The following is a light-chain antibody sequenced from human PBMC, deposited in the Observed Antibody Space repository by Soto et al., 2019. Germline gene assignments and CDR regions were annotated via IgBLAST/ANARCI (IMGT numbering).Light chain of an antibody. J-gene: IGLJ2*01. CDR3: GSHTDSSSPV. V-gene: IGLV2-14*03. Sequence: QAVLIQPASVSGSPGQSITISCTGTSSDVGGYNYVSWYQQHPGKAPKVIIYEVNHRPSGVSSRFSGSKSGNTASLNISGLLAEDEADYYCGSHTDSSSPVFGGGTKLTV. CDR1: SSDVGGYNY. CDR2: EVN.